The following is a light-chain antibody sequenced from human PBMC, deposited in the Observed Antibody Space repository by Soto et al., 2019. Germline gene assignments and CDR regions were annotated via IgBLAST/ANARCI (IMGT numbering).Light chain of an antibody. V-gene: IGKV3D-15*01. CDR1: QSIGRS. CDR2: GAS. CDR3: HQYDDLPLT. Sequence: EIVMTQSPATLSVSPGERVTLSCRASQSIGRSLAWYQQQPGQAPRLLIYGASTRATGTPVRFSGIGSGTEFTLTINSLQSEDFVVYYCHQYDDLPLTFGGGTKVEIK. J-gene: IGKJ4*01.